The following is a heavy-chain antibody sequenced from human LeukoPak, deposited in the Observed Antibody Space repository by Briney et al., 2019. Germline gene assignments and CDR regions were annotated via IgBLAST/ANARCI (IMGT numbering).Heavy chain of an antibody. V-gene: IGHV3-30-3*01. CDR2: ISYDGSNK. CDR1: GFTFSSYA. CDR3: ARETGGSGSYYNGGGYYYYYGMDV. D-gene: IGHD3-10*01. J-gene: IGHJ6*02. Sequence: PGGSLRLSCAASGFTFSSYAMHWVRQAPGKGLEWVAVISYDGSNKYYADSVKGRFTISRDNSKNTLYLQMNSLRAEDTAVYYCARETGGSGSYYNGGGYYYYYGMDVWGQGTTVTVSS.